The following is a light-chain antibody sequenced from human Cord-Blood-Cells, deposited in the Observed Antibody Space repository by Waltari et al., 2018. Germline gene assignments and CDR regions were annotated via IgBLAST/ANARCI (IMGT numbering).Light chain of an antibody. V-gene: IGKV1-39*01. CDR1: QSIISY. CDR2: AAS. CDR3: QQSYSTPIT. J-gene: IGKJ5*01. Sequence: IQMTQSPPSLSPSFGYRITLTCRASQSIISYLNWYQQKPGKAPKLLIYAASSLQSGVPSRFSGSGSGTDFTLTISSLQPEDFATYYCQQSYSTPITFGQGTRLEIK.